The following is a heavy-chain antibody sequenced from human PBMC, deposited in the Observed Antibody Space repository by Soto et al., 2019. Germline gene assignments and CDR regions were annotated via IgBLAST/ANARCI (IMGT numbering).Heavy chain of an antibody. V-gene: IGHV3-21*01. CDR1: GFTFSSYS. D-gene: IGHD5-18*01. Sequence: GGSLRLSCAASGFTFSSYSMNWVRQAPGKGLEWVSSISSSSSYIYYADSVKGRFTISRDNAKNSLYLQMNSLRAEDTAVYYCAKDGYSYGVIDYWGQGTLVTVSS. CDR3: AKDGYSYGVIDY. CDR2: ISSSSSYI. J-gene: IGHJ4*02.